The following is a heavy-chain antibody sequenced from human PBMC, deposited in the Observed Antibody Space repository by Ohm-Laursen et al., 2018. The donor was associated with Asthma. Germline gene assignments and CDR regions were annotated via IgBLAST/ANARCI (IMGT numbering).Heavy chain of an antibody. CDR2: IHRTGST. J-gene: IGHJ4*01. V-gene: IGHV4-59*07. Sequence: SDTLSLTCTVSGASFSTYYWGWIRQPPGKGLEWIGHIHRTGSTNYNPSLESRVTISIDTSTNQFSLKLSSVTAADTAVYYCARRHCHNLYWGQGTLVTVSS. CDR3: ARRHCHNLY. CDR1: GASFSTYY. D-gene: IGHD5-24*01.